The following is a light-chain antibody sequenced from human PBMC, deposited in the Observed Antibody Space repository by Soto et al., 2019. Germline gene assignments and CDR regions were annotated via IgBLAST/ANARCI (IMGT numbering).Light chain of an antibody. CDR3: CSFAGSTTYV. V-gene: IGLV2-23*02. Sequence: QSVLTQPVSVSGSPGQSITISCTGTNSDVGNYNLVSWYQQHPGKAPKLIIYEVTKRPSGVSNRFSGSKSGNAASLTISGLQTEDEADYHCCSFAGSTTYVFGTGTKSPS. J-gene: IGLJ1*01. CDR2: EVT. CDR1: NSDVGNYNL.